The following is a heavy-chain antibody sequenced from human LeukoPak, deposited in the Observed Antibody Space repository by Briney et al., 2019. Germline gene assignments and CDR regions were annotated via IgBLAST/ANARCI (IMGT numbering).Heavy chain of an antibody. V-gene: IGHV1-46*01. CDR3: ARDIEFRGPWSSRDGYNFGY. Sequence: GASVKVSCKASRYTFTSYYMHWVRQAPGQGLEWMGIINPSGGSTSYAQKFQGRVTVTRDTSTSTVYMELSSLRSEDTAVYYCARDIEFRGPWSSRDGYNFGYWGQGTLVTVSS. CDR1: RYTFTSYY. D-gene: IGHD5-24*01. CDR2: INPSGGST. J-gene: IGHJ4*02.